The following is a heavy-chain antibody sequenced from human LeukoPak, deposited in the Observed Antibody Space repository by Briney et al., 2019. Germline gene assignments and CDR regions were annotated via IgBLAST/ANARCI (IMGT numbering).Heavy chain of an antibody. V-gene: IGHV3-23*01. CDR1: GFTFSSYA. D-gene: IGHD6-19*01. J-gene: IGHJ1*01. CDR2: ISGSGGST. Sequence: GGSLRLSCGASGFTFSSYAMSWVRRAPGKGLEWVSVISGSGGSTYYADSVKGRCTISRDNSKDTLYLEMNSLRAEDTAVYYCATDPTVAGTSEYFQHWGQGTLVTVSS. CDR3: ATDPTVAGTSEYFQH.